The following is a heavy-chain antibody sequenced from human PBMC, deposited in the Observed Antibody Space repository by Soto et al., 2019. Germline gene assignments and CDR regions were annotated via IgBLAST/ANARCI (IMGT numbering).Heavy chain of an antibody. CDR1: GGTFSSYA. CDR2: IIPIFGTA. CDR3: ARAGQQLAYRFYGMDV. J-gene: IGHJ6*02. V-gene: IGHV1-69*01. Sequence: QVQLVQSGAEVKKPGSSVKVSCKASGGTFSSYAISWVQQAPGQGLEWMGGIIPIFGTANYAQKFQGRVTITADESTSTAYMELSSLRSEDTAVYYCARAGQQLAYRFYGMDVWGQGTTVTVSS. D-gene: IGHD6-13*01.